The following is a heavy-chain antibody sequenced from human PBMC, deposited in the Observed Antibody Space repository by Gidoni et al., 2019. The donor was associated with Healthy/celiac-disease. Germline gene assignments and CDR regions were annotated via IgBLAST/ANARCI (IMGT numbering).Heavy chain of an antibody. CDR1: GFTFSSYA. CDR2: ISYDGSNK. D-gene: IGHD3-10*01. CDR3: ARALWFREIRYYGMDV. V-gene: IGHV3-30*04. J-gene: IGHJ6*02. Sequence: QVQLVESGGGVVQHGRSLRLSCAASGFTFSSYAMHWVRQAPGKGLEWVAVISYDGSNKYYADSVKGRFTISRDNSKNTLYLQMNSLRAEDTAVYYCARALWFREIRYYGMDVWGQGTTVTVSS.